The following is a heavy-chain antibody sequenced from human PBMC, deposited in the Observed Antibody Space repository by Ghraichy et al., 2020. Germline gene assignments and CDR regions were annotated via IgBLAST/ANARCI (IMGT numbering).Heavy chain of an antibody. V-gene: IGHV3-48*04. J-gene: IGHJ5*02. CDR3: ARDQQQLGDWFDP. CDR2: ISSSSSTI. CDR1: GFTFSSYS. Sequence: GGSLRLSCAASGFTFSSYSMNWVRQAPGKGLEWVSYISSSSSTIYYADSVKGRFTISRDNAKNSLYLQMNSLRAEDTAVYYCARDQQQLGDWFDPWGQGTLVTVSS. D-gene: IGHD6-13*01.